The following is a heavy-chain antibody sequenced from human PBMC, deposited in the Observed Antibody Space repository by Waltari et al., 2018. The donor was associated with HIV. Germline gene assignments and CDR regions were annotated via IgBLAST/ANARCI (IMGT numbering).Heavy chain of an antibody. J-gene: IGHJ4*02. V-gene: IGHV5-51*01. CDR2: IYPCDSDT. Sequence: EVQLVQSGAEVKKPGESLKISCKGSGYNFTTYWIGWVRQRPGKGLEWMGIIYPCDSDTRYSPSFQGQVTISADKSISTAYLHWSGLKASDTAMYYCAVPPSDHYDSSIYPRHFDFWGQGTLVTVSS. CDR1: GYNFTTYW. CDR3: AVPPSDHYDSSIYPRHFDF. D-gene: IGHD3-22*01.